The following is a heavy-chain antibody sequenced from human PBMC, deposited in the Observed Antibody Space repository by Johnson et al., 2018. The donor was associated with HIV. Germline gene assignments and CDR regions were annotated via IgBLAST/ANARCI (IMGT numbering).Heavy chain of an antibody. CDR3: ARAEQLAGGAFDI. CDR1: GFTFSSYA. CDR2: ISYDGSNK. Sequence: QVQLVESGGGVVQPGRSLRLSCAASGFTFSSYAMHWVRQAPGKGLEWVAVISYDGSNKYYADSVKGRFTISRDNSNNTLYLQMNSLRAEDTAVYYCARAEQLAGGAFDIWGQGTMVTVSS. D-gene: IGHD6-6*01. V-gene: IGHV3-30*04. J-gene: IGHJ3*02.